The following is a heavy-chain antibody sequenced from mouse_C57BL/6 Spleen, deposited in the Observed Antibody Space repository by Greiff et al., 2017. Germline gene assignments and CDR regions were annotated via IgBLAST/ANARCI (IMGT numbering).Heavy chain of an antibody. CDR1: GYTFTSYW. V-gene: IGHV1-64*01. CDR3: ARRATTAHFDY. CDR2: IHPNSGST. D-gene: IGHD1-2*01. J-gene: IGHJ2*01. Sequence: VQLQQPGAELVKPGASVKLSCKASGYTFTSYWMHWVKQRPGQGLEWIGMIHPNSGSTNYNEKFKSKATLTVDKSSSTAYMQLSSLTSEDSAVYYCARRATTAHFDYWGKGTTLTVSS.